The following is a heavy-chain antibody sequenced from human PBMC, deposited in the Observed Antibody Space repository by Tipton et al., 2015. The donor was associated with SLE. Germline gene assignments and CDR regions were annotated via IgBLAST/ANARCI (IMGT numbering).Heavy chain of an antibody. V-gene: IGHV1-8*01. Sequence: QSGPEVKKPGASVKVSCKASGYTFTSYDINWVRQATGQGLEWMGWMNPNSGNTGYAQKFQGRVTMTRNTSISTAYMELSSLRSEDTAVYYCARGGSCSSTSCSPRYYYGMDVWGQGTTVTVSS. CDR1: GYTFTSYD. CDR2: MNPNSGNT. J-gene: IGHJ6*02. CDR3: ARGGSCSSTSCSPRYYYGMDV. D-gene: IGHD2-2*01.